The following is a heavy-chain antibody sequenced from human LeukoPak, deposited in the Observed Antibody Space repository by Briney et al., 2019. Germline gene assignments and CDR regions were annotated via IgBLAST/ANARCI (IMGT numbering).Heavy chain of an antibody. Sequence: SETLSLTCSVSGVSIRSYYWSWIRQPAGKGLEWIGRIYTSGSTNYNPSLKSRVTMSVDTSKTAADTAVYYCARVQGYSYGYDYWGQGTLVTVSS. D-gene: IGHD5-18*01. V-gene: IGHV4-4*07. CDR2: IYTSGST. CDR3: ARVQGYSYGYDY. CDR1: GVSIRSYY. J-gene: IGHJ4*02.